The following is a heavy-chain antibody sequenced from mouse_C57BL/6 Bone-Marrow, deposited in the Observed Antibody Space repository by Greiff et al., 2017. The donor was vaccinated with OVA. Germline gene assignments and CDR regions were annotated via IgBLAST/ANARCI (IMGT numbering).Heavy chain of an antibody. CDR2: INPNNGGT. CDR3: AIYYDYRDY. CDR1: GYTFTDYY. J-gene: IGHJ2*01. V-gene: IGHV1-26*01. Sequence: VQLQQSGPELVKPGASVKISCKASGYTFTDYYMNWVKQSHGKSLEWIGDINPNNGGTSYNQKFKGKATLTVDKSSSTAYMELRSLTSEDSAVYYCAIYYDYRDYWGQGTTLTVSS. D-gene: IGHD2-4*01.